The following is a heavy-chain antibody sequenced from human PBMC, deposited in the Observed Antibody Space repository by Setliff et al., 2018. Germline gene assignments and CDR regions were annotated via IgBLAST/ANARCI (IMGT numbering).Heavy chain of an antibody. J-gene: IGHJ6*03. V-gene: IGHV1-69*05. CDR1: GGTFSSYG. CDR2: TIPIFGTT. D-gene: IGHD5-18*01. Sequence: AASVKVSCKASGGTFSSYGISWVRQGPGQGLEWMGGTIPIFGTTDYAQKFQGRVTIITDESTNTAFMQLSSLRSEDTAVYYCVREGVDTRSSTDYRYYVDVWGKGTTVTVSS. CDR3: VREGVDTRSSTDYRYYVDV.